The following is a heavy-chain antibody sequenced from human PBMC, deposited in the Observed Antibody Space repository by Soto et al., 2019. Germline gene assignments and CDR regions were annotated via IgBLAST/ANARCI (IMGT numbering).Heavy chain of an antibody. J-gene: IGHJ4*02. V-gene: IGHV4-59*08. CDR3: ARHATRSYDY. Sequence: SETLSLTCTVSRGSISTYYWSWIRQPPGKGLECIGYIYYNGNTNYNPSLKSRVTISADTSKNQFTLNLNSVTAADTAVYYCARHATRSYDYWGQGTLVAVSS. CDR1: RGSISTYY. CDR2: IYYNGNT.